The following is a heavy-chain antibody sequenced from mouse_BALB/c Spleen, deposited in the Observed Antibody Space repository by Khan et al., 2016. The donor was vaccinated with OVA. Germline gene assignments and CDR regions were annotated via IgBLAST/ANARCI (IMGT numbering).Heavy chain of an antibody. CDR2: INPSTGYT. CDR1: GYTFINYW. J-gene: IGHJ2*01. Sequence: VQLQQSGAELAKPGASVKMSCKASGYTFINYWIHWVKQRPGQGLEWIGYINPSTGYTEYNQNFKDKATLTADKSSSTAYMQLSSLTSEDSSVYFCARRGLRWDFDYWGQGTPLTVSS. CDR3: ARRGLRWDFDY. D-gene: IGHD1-1*01. V-gene: IGHV1-7*01.